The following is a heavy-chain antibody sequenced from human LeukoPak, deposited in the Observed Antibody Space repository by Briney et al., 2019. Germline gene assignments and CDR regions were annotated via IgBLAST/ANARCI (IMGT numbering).Heavy chain of an antibody. CDR1: GYTFTGYY. CDR2: INPNSGGT. Sequence: ASVKVSCKASGYTFTGYYMHWVRQAPGQGLEWMGWINPNSGGTSYAQKFQGRVTMTRDTSISTAYMELSRLRSDDTAVYYCARDRITMVRGVTSTSDYWGQGTLVTVSS. CDR3: ARDRITMVRGVTSTSDY. D-gene: IGHD3-10*01. V-gene: IGHV1-2*02. J-gene: IGHJ4*02.